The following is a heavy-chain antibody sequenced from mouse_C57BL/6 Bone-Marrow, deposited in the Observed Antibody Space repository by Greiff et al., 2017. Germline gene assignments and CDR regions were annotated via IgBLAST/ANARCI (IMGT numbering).Heavy chain of an antibody. J-gene: IGHJ4*01. D-gene: IGHD1-1*01. CDR2: ISSGSSTI. CDR3: ARRFTTVVATDYAMDY. Sequence: EVHLVESGGGLVKPGGSLKLSCAASGFTFSDYGMHWVRQAPEKGLEWVAYISSGSSTIYYADTVKGRFTISRDNAKNTLFLQMTSLRSEDTAMYYCARRFTTVVATDYAMDYWGQGTSVTVSS. V-gene: IGHV5-17*01. CDR1: GFTFSDYG.